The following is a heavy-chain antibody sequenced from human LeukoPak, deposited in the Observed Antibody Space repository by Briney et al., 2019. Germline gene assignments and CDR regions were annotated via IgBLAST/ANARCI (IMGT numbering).Heavy chain of an antibody. J-gene: IGHJ6*03. Sequence: GGSPRLSCAASGFTLSSYAMHWVRQAPGKGLEYVSAISKNGGNTYYANSVKGRFSISRDNSKNTLYLQMGSLRTEDMAVYYCARVGEGRYYQYYYMDVWGKGTTVTVSS. CDR1: GFTLSSYA. V-gene: IGHV3-64*01. D-gene: IGHD1-26*01. CDR2: ISKNGGNT. CDR3: ARVGEGRYYQYYYMDV.